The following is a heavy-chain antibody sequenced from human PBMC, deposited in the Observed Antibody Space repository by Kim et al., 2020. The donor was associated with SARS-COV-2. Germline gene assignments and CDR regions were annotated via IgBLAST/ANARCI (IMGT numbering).Heavy chain of an antibody. CDR2: T. CDR3: ARGGPGSYYSY. Sequence: TGYAQKFQGRVTMTRNTSLSTAYMELSSLRSEDTAVYYCARGGPGSYYSYWGQGTLVTVSS. V-gene: IGHV1-8*01. D-gene: IGHD3-10*01. J-gene: IGHJ4*02.